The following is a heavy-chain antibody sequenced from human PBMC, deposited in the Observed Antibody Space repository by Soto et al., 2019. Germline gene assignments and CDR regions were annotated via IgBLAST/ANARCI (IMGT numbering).Heavy chain of an antibody. D-gene: IGHD5-12*01. J-gene: IGHJ4*02. CDR3: AAPPRNVRWLQWTFDY. V-gene: IGHV1-69*01. Sequence: QVQLVQSGAEVKKPGSSVKVSCKASGATFSSYAIIWVRQAPGQGLEWMGGIIPIFGTANYAQKFQGRVTITADESTRTADMELSSLRSEDKAEYYCAAPPRNVRWLQWTFDYWGQGTLVTVSS. CDR2: IIPIFGTA. CDR1: GATFSSYA.